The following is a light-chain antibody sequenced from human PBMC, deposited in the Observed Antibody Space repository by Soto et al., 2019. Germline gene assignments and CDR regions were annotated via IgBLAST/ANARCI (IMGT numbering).Light chain of an antibody. CDR2: DVS. Sequence: QSALTQPRSVSGSPGQSVTISCTGTSSDVGGYNYVSWYQQHPGKAPKLMIYDVSKRPSGVPDRFSGSKSGNTASLTISGLQAEDEADYYCCSYAGSYTFLSFGGGPKLTVL. J-gene: IGLJ3*02. CDR3: CSYAGSYTFLS. V-gene: IGLV2-11*01. CDR1: SSDVGGYNY.